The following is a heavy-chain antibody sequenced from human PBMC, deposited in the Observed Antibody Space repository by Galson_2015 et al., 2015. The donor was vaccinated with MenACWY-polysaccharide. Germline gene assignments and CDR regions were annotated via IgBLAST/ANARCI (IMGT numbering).Heavy chain of an antibody. V-gene: IGHV1-3*04. CDR2: INTGSGNT. CDR1: GSSFTKYV. CDR3: ARDYAALSVVVLPGFYFDP. J-gene: IGHJ5*02. Sequence: SVKVSCKASGSSFTKYVMYWLRQAPGQRLEYTGWINTGSGNTKVSQKFQDRVTITGDTSTNSVFLELSSLKSEDTAVYYCARDYAALSVVVLPGFYFDPWGQGTLVAVSS. D-gene: IGHD2-2*01.